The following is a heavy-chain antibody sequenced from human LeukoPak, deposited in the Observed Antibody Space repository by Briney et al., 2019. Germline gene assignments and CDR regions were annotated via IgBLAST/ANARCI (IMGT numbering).Heavy chain of an antibody. V-gene: IGHV1-18*01. Sequence: ASVKASCKASGYTFTSYGISWVRQAPGQGLEWMGWISTYNENTNYAQKLQGRVTMTRDTSTSTAYMELRSLRSDDTAVYYCARGGDSSGLNRFAYWGQGTLVTVSS. CDR1: GYTFTSYG. CDR3: ARGGDSSGLNRFAY. D-gene: IGHD3-22*01. CDR2: ISTYNENT. J-gene: IGHJ4*02.